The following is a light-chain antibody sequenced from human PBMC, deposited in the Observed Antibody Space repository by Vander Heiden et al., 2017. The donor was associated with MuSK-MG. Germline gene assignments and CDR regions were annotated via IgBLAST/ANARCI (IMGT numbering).Light chain of an antibody. CDR3: QQLHLSPIT. J-gene: IGKJ4*01. V-gene: IGKV1-9*01. Sequence: SAYVGDRITITCRASQGISSHLAWYQQKAGKVPQLLIYDASTLQSGVPSRFSGSGSGTEFILTISSLQPEDFATYYCQQLHLSPITFGGGTTVEIK. CDR1: QGISSH. CDR2: DAS.